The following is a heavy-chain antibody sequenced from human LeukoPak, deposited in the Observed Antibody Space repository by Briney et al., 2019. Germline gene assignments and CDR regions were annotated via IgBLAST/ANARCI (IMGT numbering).Heavy chain of an antibody. CDR2: IYTSGST. Sequence: PSQTLSLTCTVSGGSISSGSYYWSWIRQPAGKGLEWIGRIYTSGSTNYNPSLKSRVTISVDTSKNQFSLKLSSVTAADTAVHYCARDHAQDAFDIWGQGTMVTVSS. CDR3: ARDHAQDAFDI. J-gene: IGHJ3*02. CDR1: GGSISSGSYY. V-gene: IGHV4-61*02.